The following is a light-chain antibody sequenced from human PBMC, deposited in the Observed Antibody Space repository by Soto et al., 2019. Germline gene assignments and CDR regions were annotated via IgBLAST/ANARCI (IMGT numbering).Light chain of an antibody. CDR1: QSIITY. J-gene: IGKJ2*01. CDR2: AAS. V-gene: IGKV1-39*01. CDR3: QQSYRTHRT. Sequence: DIQMTQSPSSLSASVGDRVTITCRASQSIITYLNWYQQKPGKAPELLISAASSLQSGVTPRFSGSGSGTDFALTMSSLQLEVFGTYYCQQSYRTHRTFGQGTKLEIK.